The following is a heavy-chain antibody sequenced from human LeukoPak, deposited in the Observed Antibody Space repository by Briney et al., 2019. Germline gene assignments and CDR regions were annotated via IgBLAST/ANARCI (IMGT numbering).Heavy chain of an antibody. D-gene: IGHD3-9*01. Sequence: GASVKVSCKASGYTFTSYDINWVRQATGQGLEWMGWMNPNSGNTGYAQKFQGRVTMTRNTSISTAYMELSSLRSEDTAVYYCARFLLHYDILTGYYTNEFDYWGQGTLVTVSS. J-gene: IGHJ4*02. CDR1: GYTFTSYD. V-gene: IGHV1-8*01. CDR3: ARFLLHYDILTGYYTNEFDY. CDR2: MNPNSGNT.